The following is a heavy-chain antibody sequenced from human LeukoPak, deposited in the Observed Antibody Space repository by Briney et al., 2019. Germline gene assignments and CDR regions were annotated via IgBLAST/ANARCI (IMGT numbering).Heavy chain of an antibody. CDR3: VHVLAGRFDP. J-gene: IGHJ5*02. CDR2: IYHSGSF. V-gene: IGHV4-4*02. D-gene: IGHD2-8*02. CDR1: GGSISSSNW. Sequence: SGTLSLTCAVSGGSISSSNWWSWVRQPPGKGLEWIGEIYHSGSFNYNPSLQSRVTISLDKSQNQFSLRLTSVTAADTAVYYCVHVLAGRFDPWGQGTLVTVSS.